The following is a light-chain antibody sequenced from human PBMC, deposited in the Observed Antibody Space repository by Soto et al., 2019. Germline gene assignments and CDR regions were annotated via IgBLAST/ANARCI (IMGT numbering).Light chain of an antibody. Sequence: IVSTQSPGTPSLSPGERASLSCRASESVSSIYVAWYQQKPGQAPTLLIYGASSRATGIPDRFSGSGSGTDFTLTISRLEPEDFAVYYCQQYGSSPRTFGQGTKVDIK. J-gene: IGKJ1*01. CDR3: QQYGSSPRT. CDR1: ESVSSIY. CDR2: GAS. V-gene: IGKV3-20*01.